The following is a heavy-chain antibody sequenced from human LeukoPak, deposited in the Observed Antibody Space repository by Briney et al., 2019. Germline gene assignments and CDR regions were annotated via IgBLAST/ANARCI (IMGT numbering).Heavy chain of an antibody. D-gene: IGHD3-22*01. CDR3: ARDRRVYYYDSRQLDY. J-gene: IGHJ4*02. CDR1: GYTFTGYY. Sequence: ASVKVSCKASGYTFTGYYMHWVRQAPGQGLEWMGWINPNSGGTNYAQKFQGRVTMTRDTSISTAYMELSRLRSDDTAVYYCARDRRVYYYDSRQLDYWGQGTLVTVSS. V-gene: IGHV1-2*02. CDR2: INPNSGGT.